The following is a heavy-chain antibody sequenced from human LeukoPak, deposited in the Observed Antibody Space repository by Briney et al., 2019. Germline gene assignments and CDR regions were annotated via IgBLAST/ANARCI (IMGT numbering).Heavy chain of an antibody. J-gene: IGHJ4*02. CDR1: GFSYSSYA. Sequence: GGSLRLSCKSSGFSYSSYAMNWVRQAPGQGLEWLSVINASGGSTDDADSVKGRFTISRDNSKDTLYLQMHDLRPEDTAIYYCAKDDRGHISSWFLFDSWGRGTQVTVSS. V-gene: IGHV3-23*01. CDR2: INASGGST. D-gene: IGHD6-13*01. CDR3: AKDDRGHISSWFLFDS.